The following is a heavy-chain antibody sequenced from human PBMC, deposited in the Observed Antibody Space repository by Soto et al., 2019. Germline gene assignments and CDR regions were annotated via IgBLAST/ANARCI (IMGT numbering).Heavy chain of an antibody. J-gene: IGHJ4*02. CDR2: ISAYNGNT. V-gene: IGHV1-18*01. Sequence: QVQLVQSGAEVKKPGASVKVSCKASGYTFTSYGISWVRQAPGQGLEWMGWISAYNGNTNDTQKLQGRVTMTTNTSTNAANMELRRLRSDDTAVYYCARGTTVETGSCWGQGTLGTGSS. D-gene: IGHD4-17*01. CDR3: ARGTTVETGSC. CDR1: GYTFTSYG.